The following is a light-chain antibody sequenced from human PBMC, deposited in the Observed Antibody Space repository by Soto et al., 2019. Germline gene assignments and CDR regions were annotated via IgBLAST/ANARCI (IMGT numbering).Light chain of an antibody. J-gene: IGKJ4*01. Sequence: ETVMTQSPGTLSVSPGESATLSCGTSQSVSSNLAWYQQKPGQAPRLLIYGASTRATGIPARVSGSGSGTEFTLTISYLRREDSAVYFCQQYHDWVTFGGGTRVEI. CDR1: QSVSSN. V-gene: IGKV3D-15*01. CDR2: GAS. CDR3: QQYHDWVT.